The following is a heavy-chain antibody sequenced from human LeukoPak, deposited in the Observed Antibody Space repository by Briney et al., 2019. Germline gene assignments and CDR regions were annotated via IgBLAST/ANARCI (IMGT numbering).Heavy chain of an antibody. V-gene: IGHV4-39*07. D-gene: IGHD3-10*01. J-gene: IGHJ6*03. Sequence: SETLSLTCTVSGGSISSSSYYWGWIRQPPGKGLEWIGEINHSGSTNYNPSLKSRVTISVDTSKNQFSLKLSSVTAADTAVYYCARGTITMVRGVILHYYYYYMDVWGKGTTVTVSS. CDR2: INHSGST. CDR1: GGSISSSSYY. CDR3: ARGTITMVRGVILHYYYYYMDV.